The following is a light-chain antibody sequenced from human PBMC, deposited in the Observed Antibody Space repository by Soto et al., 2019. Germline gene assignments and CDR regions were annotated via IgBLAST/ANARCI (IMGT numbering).Light chain of an antibody. CDR3: QQYSDAPHT. J-gene: IGKJ2*01. CDR2: GAS. V-gene: IGKV3-20*01. Sequence: IVLTQSTYTLYLSPWESTPLSCRASQSISASDLAWYQQKPGQAPRLLIYGASSRATGIPDRFSGSGSATDFTLTIRRLEPDDFGVYYCQQYSDAPHTFGLGTKVDIK. CDR1: QSISASD.